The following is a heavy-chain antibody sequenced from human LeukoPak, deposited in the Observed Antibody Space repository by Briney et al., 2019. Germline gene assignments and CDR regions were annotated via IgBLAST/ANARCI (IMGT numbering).Heavy chain of an antibody. CDR2: ISSSSSYI. V-gene: IGHV3-21*04. CDR3: SRDRVWFGEPFDY. D-gene: IGHD3-10*01. Sequence: GGSVRLSCAASGFTFSSYSMNWVRQAPGKGLECVSSISSSSSYIYYADSVKGRFTISRDKAKNSVYLEMNSLRAEDTAVYYWSRDRVWFGEPFDYWGEGTLVSVS. J-gene: IGHJ4*02. CDR1: GFTFSSYS.